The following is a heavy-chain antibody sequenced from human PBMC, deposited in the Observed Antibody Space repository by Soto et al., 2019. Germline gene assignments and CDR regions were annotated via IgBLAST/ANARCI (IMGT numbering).Heavy chain of an antibody. CDR2: INPNGGGT. Sequence: GASVKVSCKASGYTFTGYYMHWVRQAPGQGLEWMGWINPNGGGTNYAQKFQGWVTMTRDTSISTAYMELSRLRSDDTAVYYCARGLLWFGELSKYYYYGMDVWGQGTTVTVSS. CDR3: ARGLLWFGELSKYYYYGMDV. CDR1: GYTFTGYY. D-gene: IGHD3-10*01. J-gene: IGHJ6*02. V-gene: IGHV1-2*04.